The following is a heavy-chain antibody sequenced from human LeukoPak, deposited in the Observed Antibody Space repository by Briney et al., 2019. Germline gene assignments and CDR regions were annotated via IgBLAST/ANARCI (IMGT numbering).Heavy chain of an antibody. Sequence: SETLSLTCTVSGGSVTNDNYFWSWTRQPPGEGLEWIGYIYHSAGSYFNPSLRSRVTISVDTSQNQFSLKLSSVTAADTAVYYCARGDGGSSTVTIYWFDSWGQGTLVTVSS. V-gene: IGHV4-30-4*02. CDR3: ARGDGGSSTVTIYWFDS. D-gene: IGHD4-17*01. CDR1: GGSVTNDNYF. J-gene: IGHJ5*01. CDR2: IYHSAGS.